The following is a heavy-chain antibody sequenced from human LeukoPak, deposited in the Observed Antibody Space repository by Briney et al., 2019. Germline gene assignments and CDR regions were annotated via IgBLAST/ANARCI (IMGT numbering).Heavy chain of an antibody. J-gene: IGHJ3*02. V-gene: IGHV3-21*01. Sequence: GGSLRLSCAASGFTFSSYSMNWVRQAPGKGLEWVSSISSSSSYIYYADSVKGRFTISRDNAKNSLYLQMNSLRAEDTAVYYCARFGSGLRYFDWLFDAFDIWGQGTMVTVSS. CDR1: GFTFSSYS. D-gene: IGHD3-9*01. CDR3: ARFGSGLRYFDWLFDAFDI. CDR2: ISSSSSYI.